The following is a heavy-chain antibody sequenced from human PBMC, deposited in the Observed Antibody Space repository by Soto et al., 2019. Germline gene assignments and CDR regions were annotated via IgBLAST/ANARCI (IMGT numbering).Heavy chain of an antibody. CDR1: GFTFDDYA. V-gene: IGHV3-9*01. Sequence: GGSLRLSCAASGFTFDDYAMHWVRQAPGKGLEWVSGISWNSGSIGYADSVKGRFTISRDNAKNSLYLQMNSLRAEDTALYYCAKAPKGGFLEWFHYYYYGMDVWGQGTTVTVSS. CDR2: ISWNSGSI. J-gene: IGHJ6*02. CDR3: AKAPKGGFLEWFHYYYYGMDV. D-gene: IGHD3-3*01.